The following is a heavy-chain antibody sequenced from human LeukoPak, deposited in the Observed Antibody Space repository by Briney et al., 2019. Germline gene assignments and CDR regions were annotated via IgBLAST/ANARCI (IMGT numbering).Heavy chain of an antibody. J-gene: IGHJ6*02. CDR1: GGSFSGYY. D-gene: IGHD3-3*01. CDR2: INHSGST. Sequence: EASETLSLTCAVYGGSFSGYYWSWIRQPPGKGLEWIGEINHSGSTNYNPSLKSRVTISVDTSKNQFSLKLSSVTAADTAVYYCARGLRYYDFWSGSSGRGMDVWGQGTTVTVSS. CDR3: ARGLRYYDFWSGSSGRGMDV. V-gene: IGHV4-34*01.